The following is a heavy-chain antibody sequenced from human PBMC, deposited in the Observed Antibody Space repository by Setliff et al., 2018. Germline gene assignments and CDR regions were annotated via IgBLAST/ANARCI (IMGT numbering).Heavy chain of an antibody. CDR3: ARAHCIGGYCYYGYFQY. D-gene: IGHD2-21*02. J-gene: IGHJ1*01. CDR2: INPSGGYT. CDR1: GYTFTNNY. Sequence: ASVKVSCKAFGYTFTNNYIHWVRQAPGQGLEWLGLINPSGGYTNYAQKFQDRITLTRDTPTNTLYMELGSLRSEDTAVYFCARAHCIGGYCYYGYFQYWGQGTLVTVSS. V-gene: IGHV1-46*01.